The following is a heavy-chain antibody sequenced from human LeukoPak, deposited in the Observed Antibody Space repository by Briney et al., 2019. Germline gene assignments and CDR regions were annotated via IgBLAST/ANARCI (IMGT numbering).Heavy chain of an antibody. J-gene: IGHJ4*02. D-gene: IGHD6-13*01. CDR3: AKDLYSSSWYGLDY. Sequence: GGSLRLSCAASGFTLSSYAMSWVRQAPGKGLEWVSVISGGGGSTYYADSVKGRFTISRDNSKNTLYLQMNSLRAEDTALYYCAKDLYSSSWYGLDYWGQGTLVTASS. CDR1: GFTLSSYA. V-gene: IGHV3-23*01. CDR2: ISGGGGST.